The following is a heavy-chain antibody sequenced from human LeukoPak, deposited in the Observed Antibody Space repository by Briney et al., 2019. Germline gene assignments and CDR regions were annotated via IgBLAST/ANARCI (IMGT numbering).Heavy chain of an antibody. CDR1: GFTFSSYA. J-gene: IGHJ4*02. V-gene: IGHV3-23*01. CDR3: ASRNFYESGHYGIAY. D-gene: IGHD3-22*01. CDR2: ISGSGGST. Sequence: GGSLRLSCAASGFTFSSYAMNWVRQAPGKGLEWVSGISGSGGSTYYADSVKGRFTISRDNSENTLSLHMSSLRAEDTAVYYCASRNFYESGHYGIAYWGQGTLVTVSS.